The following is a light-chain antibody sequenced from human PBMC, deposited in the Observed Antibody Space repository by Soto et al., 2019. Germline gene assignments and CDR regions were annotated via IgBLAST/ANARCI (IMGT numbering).Light chain of an antibody. V-gene: IGLV2-23*02. CDR1: SSDVGSYNL. J-gene: IGLJ1*01. CDR2: EVN. CDR3: CSYAGSSTYV. Sequence: QSALTHPASVSGSPGQSITISCTGTSSDVGSYNLVSWYQQHPGNAPKLMIYEVNKRPSGVSNRFSGSKSGNTASLTISGLQAEDEADYYCCSYAGSSTYVFGTGTKLTVL.